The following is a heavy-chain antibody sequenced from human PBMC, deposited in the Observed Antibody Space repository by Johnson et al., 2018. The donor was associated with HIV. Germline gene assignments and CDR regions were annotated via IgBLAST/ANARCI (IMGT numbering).Heavy chain of an antibody. Sequence: QMQLVESGGGVVQPGRSLRLSCAASGFSFSNYGMHWVRQAPGKGLEWVSVIYTGGSTYYADSVKGRFTISRDNAKNSLYLQMNSLRVEDTALYYCAKAIWGGGNLGMGAFDIWGQGTMVTVSS. J-gene: IGHJ3*02. D-gene: IGHD4-23*01. CDR1: GFSFSNYG. V-gene: IGHV3-NL1*01. CDR3: AKAIWGGGNLGMGAFDI. CDR2: IYTGGST.